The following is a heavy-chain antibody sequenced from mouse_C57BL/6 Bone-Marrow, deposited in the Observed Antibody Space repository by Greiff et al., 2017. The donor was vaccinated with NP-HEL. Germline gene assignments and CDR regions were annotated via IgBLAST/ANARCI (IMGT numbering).Heavy chain of an antibody. V-gene: IGHV14-1*01. Sequence: EVQLQQSGAELVRPGASVKLSCTASGFNIKDYYMHWVKQRPEQGLEWIGRIDPEDGDTYSAPKFQGKATMTADTSSNTAYLQLSSLTSEDTAVYYCTTEYYGSGYNYWYCEVWGTGTTVTVSS. J-gene: IGHJ1*03. CDR1: GFNIKDYY. D-gene: IGHD1-1*01. CDR3: TTEYYGSGYNYWYCEV. CDR2: IDPEDGDT.